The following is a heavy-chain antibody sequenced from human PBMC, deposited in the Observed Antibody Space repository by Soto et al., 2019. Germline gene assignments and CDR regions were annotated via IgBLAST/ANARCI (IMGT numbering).Heavy chain of an antibody. CDR3: ARAGPYYYASRMDV. CDR1: GIPVSSNY. Sequence: EVQLVESGGGLVQPGGSLRLSCAASGIPVSSNYMTWVRQAPGKGLEWVSVLHSGGDTYYANSVKGRFTISRHDSTNTLFLQMNSLAPEDAAVYYWARAGPYYYASRMDVWGQGTTVTVSS. J-gene: IGHJ6*02. D-gene: IGHD3-10*01. CDR2: LHSGGDT. V-gene: IGHV3-53*04.